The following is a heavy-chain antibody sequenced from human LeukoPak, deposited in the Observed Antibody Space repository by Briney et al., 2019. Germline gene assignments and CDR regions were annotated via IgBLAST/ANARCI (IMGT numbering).Heavy chain of an antibody. CDR1: GFTFSSYA. D-gene: IGHD3-10*01. CDR3: AKDFYPKYYGSGSYTYYYMDV. CDR2: VSGSGGST. Sequence: GGSLRLSCAASGFTFSSYAMRWVRPAPGKGLGCVSAVSGSGGSTYYADSVKGRFTISRANSKNTLYLQMNSLRAEDTAVYYCAKDFYPKYYGSGSYTYYYMDVWGKGTTVTVSS. J-gene: IGHJ6*03. V-gene: IGHV3-23*01.